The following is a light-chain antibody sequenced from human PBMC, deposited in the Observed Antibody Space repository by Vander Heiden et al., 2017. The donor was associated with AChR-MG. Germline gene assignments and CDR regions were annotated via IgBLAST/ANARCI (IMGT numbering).Light chain of an antibody. Sequence: EIVPTQSPATLSLCPGLRATLSCRASQSVSSYLAWYQQKPGQSPMLLIYDESNRDTGIPARFTGSGCGKDFTLTISSREQEDFAVYYCPQHDNWPPDTFGQGTQLEIK. CDR1: QSVSSY. CDR2: DES. CDR3: PQHDNWPPDT. J-gene: IGKJ5*01. V-gene: IGKV3-11*01.